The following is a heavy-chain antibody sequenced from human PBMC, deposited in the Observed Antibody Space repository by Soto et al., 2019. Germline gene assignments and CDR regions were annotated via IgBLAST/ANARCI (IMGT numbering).Heavy chain of an antibody. CDR2: ISGSGGST. CDR3: AKGGIAEAGPQGYYFDY. V-gene: IGHV3-23*01. Sequence: PGGALRLSCAASGFTFSSYAMSWVRPAPGKGLEWVSAISGSGGSTYYADSVKGRFTISRDNSKNTLYLQMNSLRAEDTAVYYCAKGGIAEAGPQGYYFDYWGQGTLVTVSS. D-gene: IGHD6-13*01. J-gene: IGHJ4*02. CDR1: GFTFSSYA.